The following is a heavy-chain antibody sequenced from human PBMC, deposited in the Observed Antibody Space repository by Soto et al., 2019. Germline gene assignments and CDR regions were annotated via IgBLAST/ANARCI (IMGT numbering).Heavy chain of an antibody. V-gene: IGHV4-59*01. CDR2: MYNTGST. CDR1: GGSISGYY. Sequence: SETLSLTCTVSGGSISGYYWSWVRQPPGKGLEWIGYMYNTGSTVYNPSFKSRVTISVDTSKNYFSLKLNSVTAADTAVYYCARDLWGYCGTDCYPLDVWGQGTTVTVS. CDR3: ARDLWGYCGTDCYPLDV. D-gene: IGHD2-21*02. J-gene: IGHJ6*02.